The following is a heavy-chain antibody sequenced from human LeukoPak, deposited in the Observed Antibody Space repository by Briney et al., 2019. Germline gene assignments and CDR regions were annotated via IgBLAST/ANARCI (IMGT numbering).Heavy chain of an antibody. CDR2: IWYDGSKQ. Sequence: GRSLRLSCAASGFNFRNYGMHWVRLAPGKGLEWVAVIWYDGSKQYYADSVKGRFTISRDNSKNTLYLQMNSLRVEDTSVYSCARDVDGGTLDYWGQGTLVTVSS. CDR3: ARDVDGGTLDY. D-gene: IGHD1-1*01. J-gene: IGHJ4*02. V-gene: IGHV3-33*01. CDR1: GFNFRNYG.